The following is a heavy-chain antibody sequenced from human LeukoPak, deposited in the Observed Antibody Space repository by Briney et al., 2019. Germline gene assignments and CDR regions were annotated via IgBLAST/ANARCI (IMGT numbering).Heavy chain of an antibody. D-gene: IGHD3-22*01. J-gene: IGHJ4*02. CDR3: AAGFYDSSGYYYFDH. CDR2: IYYSGST. Sequence: PSETLSLTCTVSGGSISSYYWSWTRQPPGKGLEWIGYIYYSGSTNYNPSLKSRVTISVDTSKNQFSLKLSSVTAADTAVYYCAAGFYDSSGYYYFDHWGQGTLVTVSS. CDR1: GGSISSYY. V-gene: IGHV4-59*01.